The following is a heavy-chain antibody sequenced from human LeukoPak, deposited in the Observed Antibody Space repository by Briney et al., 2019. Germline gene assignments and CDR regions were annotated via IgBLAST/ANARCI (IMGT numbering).Heavy chain of an antibody. CDR1: GDSITSRNY. Sequence: SETLSLTCTVSGDSITSRNYWSWIRQPPGKGLEWIGYIYYSGSTNYNPSLKSRVTISVDTSKNQFSLKLSSVTAADTAVYYCARVSGAYYDILTGYLPGYYFDYWGQGTLVTVSS. J-gene: IGHJ4*02. CDR2: IYYSGST. V-gene: IGHV4-59*11. CDR3: ARVSGAYYDILTGYLPGYYFDY. D-gene: IGHD3-9*01.